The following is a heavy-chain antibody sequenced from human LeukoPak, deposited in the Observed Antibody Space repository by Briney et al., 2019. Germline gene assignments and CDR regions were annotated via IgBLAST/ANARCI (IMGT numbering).Heavy chain of an antibody. V-gene: IGHV4-38-2*02. CDR2: IYHSGST. D-gene: IGHD4-17*01. CDR1: GYSISSGYY. CDR3: ALGDAYYYYGMDV. Sequence: SETLSLTCTVPGYSISSGYYWGWIRQPPGKGLEWIGSIYHSGSTYYNPSLKSRVTISVDTSKNQFSLKLSSVTAADTAVYYCALGDAYYYYGMDVWGQGTTVTVSS. J-gene: IGHJ6*02.